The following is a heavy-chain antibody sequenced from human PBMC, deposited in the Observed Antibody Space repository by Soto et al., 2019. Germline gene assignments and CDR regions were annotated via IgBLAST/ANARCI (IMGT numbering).Heavy chain of an antibody. J-gene: IGHJ4*02. Sequence: QVQLVQSGAEVKKPGSSVKVSCKASGGSFSSNTISWVRQAPGQGLEWMGGIIPIFGTANYAQKFQGRVTITADESTSTTYMDLSSLRSEDTAVYYCAREVELLLVYWGQGTLVTVSS. CDR2: IIPIFGTA. CDR1: GGSFSSNT. CDR3: AREVELLLVY. V-gene: IGHV1-69*01. D-gene: IGHD2-15*01.